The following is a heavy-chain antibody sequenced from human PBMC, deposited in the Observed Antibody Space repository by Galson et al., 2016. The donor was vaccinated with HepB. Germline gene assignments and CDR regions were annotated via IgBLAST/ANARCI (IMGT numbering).Heavy chain of an antibody. D-gene: IGHD3-16*01. CDR3: ARDGGVKVGGDY. CDR2: ITSDESWK. V-gene: IGHV3-74*01. Sequence: SMRLSCAASGFTFSSYWMHWVRQAPGKGLVWVSRITSDESWKNYADSVKGSFTISRDNAKNTLYLQMNRLGAEDTAVYYCARDGGVKVGGDYGGQGTLVTVSS. CDR1: GFTFSSYW. J-gene: IGHJ4*02.